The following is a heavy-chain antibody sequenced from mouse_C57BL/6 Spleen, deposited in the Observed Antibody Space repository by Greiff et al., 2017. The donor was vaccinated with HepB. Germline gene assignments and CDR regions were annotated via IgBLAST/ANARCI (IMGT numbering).Heavy chain of an antibody. V-gene: IGHV5-4*03. Sequence: EVKLVESGGGLVKPGGSLKLSCAASGFTFSSYAMSWVRQTPEKRLEWVATISDGGSYTYYPDNVKGRFTISRDNAKNNLYLQMSHLKSEDTAMYYCARGGRYGNYVFDYWGQGTTLTVSS. CDR3: ARGGRYGNYVFDY. D-gene: IGHD2-10*02. CDR1: GFTFSSYA. J-gene: IGHJ2*01. CDR2: ISDGGSYT.